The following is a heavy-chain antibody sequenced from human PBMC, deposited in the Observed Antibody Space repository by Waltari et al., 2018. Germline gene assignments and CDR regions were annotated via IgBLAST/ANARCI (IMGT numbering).Heavy chain of an antibody. V-gene: IGHV4-59*01. J-gene: IGHJ5*02. D-gene: IGHD4-17*01. Sequence: QVQLQESGPGLVKPSETLSLTCTVSGDSMNNYYWTWIRQSPGKGLEWIGYIYYSGSTNYNPSLESRVTISRKPSKNQFALKLSSVTAADTAVYYCAGSGGNGDYDRWGQGTQVTVSS. CDR1: GDSMNNYY. CDR3: AGSGGNGDYDR. CDR2: IYYSGST.